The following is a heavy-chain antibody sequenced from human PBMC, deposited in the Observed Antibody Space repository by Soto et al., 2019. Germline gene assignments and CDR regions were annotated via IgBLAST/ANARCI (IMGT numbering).Heavy chain of an antibody. D-gene: IGHD3-10*01. CDR3: AKVHGSGNYHNFPDY. CDR1: VFPFSSYA. V-gene: IGHV3-23*01. CDR2: ISGSGGST. Sequence: GGSLRVSCASSVFPFSSYAMTWVRQAPGKGLEWVSLISGSGGSTYYADSVKGRFTISRDNSRDTVYLQMNTLRAEDTAVYYCAKVHGSGNYHNFPDYWGQGTQVTVSS. J-gene: IGHJ4*02.